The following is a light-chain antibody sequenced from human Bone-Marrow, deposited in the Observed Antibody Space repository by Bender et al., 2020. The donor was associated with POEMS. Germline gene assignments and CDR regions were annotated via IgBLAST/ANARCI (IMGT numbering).Light chain of an antibody. V-gene: IGLV2-23*02. CDR3: CSYAGSTTLV. J-gene: IGLJ2*01. Sequence: QSALTQPPSASGSPGQSITISCTGTSSDVGGYNHVSWYQQHPGKAPKFMIYDVSNRPSGVSNRFSGSKSGNTASLTISGLQAEDEADYYCCSYAGSTTLVFGGGTKLTVL. CDR2: DVS. CDR1: SSDVGGYNH.